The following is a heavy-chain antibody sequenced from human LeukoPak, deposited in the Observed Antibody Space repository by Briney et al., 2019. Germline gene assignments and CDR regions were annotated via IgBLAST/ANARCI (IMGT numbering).Heavy chain of an antibody. D-gene: IGHD5-18*01. J-gene: IGHJ6*03. CDR1: GGSISGYY. CDR3: ARRVEYSYGYTHYYYYYMDV. Sequence: SETLSLTCTVSGGSISGYYWSWIRQPPGKGLEWIGEINHSGSTNYNPSLKSRVTISVDTSKNQFSLKLSSVTAADTAVYYCARRVEYSYGYTHYYYYYMDVWGKGTTVTISS. CDR2: INHSGST. V-gene: IGHV4-34*01.